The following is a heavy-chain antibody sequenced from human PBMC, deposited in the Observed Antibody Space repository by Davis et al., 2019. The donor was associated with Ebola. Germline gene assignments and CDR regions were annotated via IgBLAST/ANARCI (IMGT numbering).Heavy chain of an antibody. V-gene: IGHV3-7*01. CDR1: GFTFSNYW. J-gene: IGHJ4*02. Sequence: GGSLRLSCAASGFTFSNYWMSWLRQAPGRGLEWVANINEDGTEEYYVDSVKGRFTISRDNAKNSLYLQMNSLSAEDTAVYYCGRDRPRDYWGQGSLVTVSS. CDR2: INEDGTEE. CDR3: GRDRPRDY.